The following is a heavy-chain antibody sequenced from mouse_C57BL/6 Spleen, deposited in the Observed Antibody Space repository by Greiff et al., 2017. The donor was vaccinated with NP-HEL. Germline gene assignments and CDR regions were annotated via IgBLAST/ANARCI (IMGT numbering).Heavy chain of an antibody. CDR2: IYPRDGST. D-gene: IGHD2-4*01. Sequence: QVQLKESGPELVKPGASVKLSCKASGYTFTSYDINWVKQRPGQGLEWIGWIYPRDGSTKYNAKFKGKATLTVDTSSSTAYMELHSLASEDSAVYFCAREDYGGLDYWGQGTTLTVSS. V-gene: IGHV1-85*01. J-gene: IGHJ2*01. CDR3: AREDYGGLDY. CDR1: GYTFTSYD.